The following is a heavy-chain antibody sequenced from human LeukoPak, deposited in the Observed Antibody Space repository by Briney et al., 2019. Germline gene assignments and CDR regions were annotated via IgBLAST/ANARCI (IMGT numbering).Heavy chain of an antibody. CDR3: ARGYCRSTSCHEPPLYGMDV. V-gene: IGHV1-18*04. Sequence: ASIKVSCKASGYTFTNHGFSWVRQAPGQGLEWMGWISTYSGNTNYAQQVQGRVTMTSDTSTSTVYMELRSLRSDDTAVYYCARGYCRSTSCHEPPLYGMDVWGQGTTVTVS. CDR2: ISTYSGNT. CDR1: GYTFTNHG. J-gene: IGHJ6*02. D-gene: IGHD2-2*01.